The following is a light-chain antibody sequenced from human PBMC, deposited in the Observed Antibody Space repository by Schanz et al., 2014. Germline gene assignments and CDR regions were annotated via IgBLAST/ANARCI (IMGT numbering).Light chain of an antibody. V-gene: IGKV3-20*01. CDR2: GAS. J-gene: IGKJ1*01. Sequence: EIVMTQSPATLSVSPGDTATLSCRAGQDVGNTLAWYQQKPGQPPRLLIYGASSRATGIPDRFSGSGSGTDFTLTISRLEPEDFAVYYCQQYGSSPRTFGQGTKVEIK. CDR3: QQYGSSPRT. CDR1: QDVGNT.